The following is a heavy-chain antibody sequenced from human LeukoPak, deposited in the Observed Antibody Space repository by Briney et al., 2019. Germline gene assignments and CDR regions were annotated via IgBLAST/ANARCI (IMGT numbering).Heavy chain of an antibody. CDR2: IYGGDPT. J-gene: IGHJ4*02. D-gene: IGHD2-15*01. CDR1: GFTVSRDY. V-gene: IGHV3-53*01. CDR3: ARAIQFGGYFDY. Sequence: PGGSLRLSCAASGFTVSRDYMSWVRQAPGKGLEWVSVIYGGDPTYYADSVRGRFTISRDTSKNTLYLQMNSLRVDDTAVYYCARAIQFGGYFDYWGQGTLVTVSS.